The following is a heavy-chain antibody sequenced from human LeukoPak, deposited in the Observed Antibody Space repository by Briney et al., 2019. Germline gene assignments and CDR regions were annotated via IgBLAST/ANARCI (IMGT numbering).Heavy chain of an antibody. CDR1: GGSISSYY. CDR2: IYYSGST. Sequence: SETLSLTCTVSGGSISSYYWSWIRQPPGKGLERIGYIYYSGSTNYNPSLKSRVTISVDTSKNQFSLKLSSVTAADTAVYYCARSPGDYYGSGSYYNTDAFDIWGQGTMVTVSS. J-gene: IGHJ3*02. V-gene: IGHV4-59*01. CDR3: ARSPGDYYGSGSYYNTDAFDI. D-gene: IGHD3-10*01.